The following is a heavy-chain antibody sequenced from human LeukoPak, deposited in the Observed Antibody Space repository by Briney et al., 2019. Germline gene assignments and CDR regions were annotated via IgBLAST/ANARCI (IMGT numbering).Heavy chain of an antibody. D-gene: IGHD3-10*01. CDR1: GFTFSSYA. Sequence: PGGSLRLSCAASGFTFSSYAMSWVRQAPGKGLAWVSAISGTGDSTYYADSVKGRFTISRDNSKNTLYLQMNSLRAEDTAVYYCAKEANYYGSGSSPMYYFDYWGQGTLVTVSS. CDR2: ISGTGDST. CDR3: AKEANYYGSGSSPMYYFDY. J-gene: IGHJ4*02. V-gene: IGHV3-23*01.